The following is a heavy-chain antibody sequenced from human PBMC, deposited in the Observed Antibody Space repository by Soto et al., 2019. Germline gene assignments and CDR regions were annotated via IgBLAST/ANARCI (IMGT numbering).Heavy chain of an antibody. V-gene: IGHV3-53*01. J-gene: IGHJ4*02. D-gene: IGHD6-13*01. Sequence: PGGSLRLSCAASGFTVSSNYMSWVRQAPGKGLEWVSVIYSGGSTYYADSVKGRFTISRDNSKNTLYLQMNSLRAEDTAVYYCARAPRTAAAGTRIPSDYWGQGTLVTVSS. CDR1: GFTVSSNY. CDR2: IYSGGST. CDR3: ARAPRTAAAGTRIPSDY.